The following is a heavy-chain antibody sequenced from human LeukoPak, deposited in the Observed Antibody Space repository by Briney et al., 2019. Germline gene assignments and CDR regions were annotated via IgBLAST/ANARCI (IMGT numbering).Heavy chain of an antibody. CDR3: ARFSIGRKDTGIAVAGPSHYFDY. V-gene: IGHV5-51*01. D-gene: IGHD6-19*01. J-gene: IGHJ4*02. CDR1: GYSFTSYW. Sequence: KHGESLKISCKGSGYSFTSYWIGWVRQMPGKGLEWMGIIYPGDSDTRYSPSFQGQVTISADKSISTAYLQWSSLKASDTAMYYCARFSIGRKDTGIAVAGPSHYFDYWGQGTLVTVSS. CDR2: IYPGDSDT.